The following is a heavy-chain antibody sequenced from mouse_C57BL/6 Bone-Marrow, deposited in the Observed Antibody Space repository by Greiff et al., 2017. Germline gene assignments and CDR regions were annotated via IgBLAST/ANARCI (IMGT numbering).Heavy chain of an antibody. D-gene: IGHD1-1*01. J-gene: IGHJ2*01. CDR3: AYYGSKGY. CDR2: INPSSGYT. V-gene: IGHV1-4*01. CDR1: GYTFTSYT. Sequence: QVQLQQSGAELARPGPSVTMSCKASGYTFTSYTMHWVKQRPGQGLEWIGYINPSSGYTKYNQKFKDKATLTADKSSSTAYMQLSSLTSEDSAVYYCAYYGSKGYWGQGTTLTVSS.